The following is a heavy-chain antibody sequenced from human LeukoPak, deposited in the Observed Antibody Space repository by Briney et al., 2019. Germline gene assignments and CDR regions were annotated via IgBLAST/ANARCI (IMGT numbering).Heavy chain of an antibody. CDR2: LFYSGGT. D-gene: IGHD6-25*01. CDR1: GASITSYY. V-gene: IGHV4-59*01. CDR3: ARLRVTAAAFYGMDV. J-gene: IGHJ6*02. Sequence: SETLSLPCTVSGASITSYYWNWIRQPPGKGLEWIGYLFYSGGTNYNPSLKSRVTISVDTSKNQFSLKLSSVTAADTAVYYCARLRVTAAAFYGMDVWGQGTTATVSS.